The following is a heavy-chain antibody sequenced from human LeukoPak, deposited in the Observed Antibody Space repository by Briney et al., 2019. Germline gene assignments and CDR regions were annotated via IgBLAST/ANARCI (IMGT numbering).Heavy chain of an antibody. CDR2: IYYSGST. V-gene: IGHV4-59*01. CDR1: GGSISSYY. J-gene: IGHJ4*02. D-gene: IGHD6-19*01. CDR3: ARVQYSSGWYY. Sequence: SETLSLTCTVSGGSISSYYWSWIRQPPGKGLEWIGYIYYSGSTNYNPSLKSRVTISVDTSKNQFSLKLSSVTAADTAVYYCARVQYSSGWYYWGQGTLVTVSS.